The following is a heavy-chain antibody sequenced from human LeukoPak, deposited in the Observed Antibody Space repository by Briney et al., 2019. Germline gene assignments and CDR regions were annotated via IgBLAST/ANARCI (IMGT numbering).Heavy chain of an antibody. V-gene: IGHV1-18*01. J-gene: IGHJ6*04. CDR3: ARDEAWGYCINGECVRFLDV. CDR2: ISAYNGNT. D-gene: IGHD2-8*01. Sequence: GASVKVSCKASGYTFTSYGISWVRQAPGQGLEWMGWISAYNGNTNYAQKFQGRVTMTTDTSTNTAYMELRSLRSDDTAVYYCARDEAWGYCINGECVRFLDVWGKGTTVTVSS. CDR1: GYTFTSYG.